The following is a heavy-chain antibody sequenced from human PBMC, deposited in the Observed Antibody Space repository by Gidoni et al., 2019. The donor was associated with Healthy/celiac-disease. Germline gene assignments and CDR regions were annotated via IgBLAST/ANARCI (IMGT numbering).Heavy chain of an antibody. D-gene: IGHD3-10*01. CDR2: ISSSSSYI. CDR1: GFTFSSYS. J-gene: IGHJ6*02. Sequence: EVQLLESGGGLVTPGGSLSLSCAASGFTFSSYSMNWVRQAPGKGLEWVSSISSSSSYIYYAESVKGRFTIARDNAKNSLYLQMNSLRAEDTAVYYCARDRVRVGEFPYYYGMDVWGQGTTVTVSS. CDR3: ARDRVRVGEFPYYYGMDV. V-gene: IGHV3-21*01.